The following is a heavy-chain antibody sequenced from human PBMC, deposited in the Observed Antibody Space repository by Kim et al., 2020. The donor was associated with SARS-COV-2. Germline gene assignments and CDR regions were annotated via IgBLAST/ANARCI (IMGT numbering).Heavy chain of an antibody. CDR1: SASISSEDYY. Sequence: SETLSLICTVSSASISSEDYYWSWLRQHPGKGPEWIGFISYRGNTNYNPSLMSRVTISVDMSRNQFFLKLSSVTAADTAVYFCARSPAYYGFDPWGQGILVSVSS. CDR2: ISYRGNT. V-gene: IGHV4-31*03. CDR3: ARSPAYYGFDP. J-gene: IGHJ5*02. D-gene: IGHD2-21*01.